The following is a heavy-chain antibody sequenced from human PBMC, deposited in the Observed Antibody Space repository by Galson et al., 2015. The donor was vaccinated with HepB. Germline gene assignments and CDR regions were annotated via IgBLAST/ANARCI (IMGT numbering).Heavy chain of an antibody. CDR1: GYNFATYW. V-gene: IGHV5-51*01. D-gene: IGHD3-22*01. Sequence: QSGAEVKKPGESLKISCKGSGYNFATYWVGWVRQMSGKGPEWMGLIFPYDSSTRYSPSFQGQVTISADKSINTAYLQWNSLKASDTAMYYCAIYYDITGGAFDIWGQGTRVTVSS. CDR3: AIYYDITGGAFDI. CDR2: IFPYDSST. J-gene: IGHJ3*02.